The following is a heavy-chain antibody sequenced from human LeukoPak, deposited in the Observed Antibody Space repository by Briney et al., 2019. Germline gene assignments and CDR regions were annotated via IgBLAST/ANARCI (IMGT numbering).Heavy chain of an antibody. CDR3: ASTSPKYYYESSGYSSLFDN. V-gene: IGHV4-61*02. D-gene: IGHD3-22*01. J-gene: IGHJ4*02. Sequence: SETLSLTCTVSGGSISSGSYYWSWIRQPAGKGLEWIGRFYTSGSTNYNPSLKSRVTISVDTSKNQFSLKLRSVTAADTALYYCASTSPKYYYESSGYSSLFDNWGQGTLVTVSS. CDR1: GGSISSGSYY. CDR2: FYTSGST.